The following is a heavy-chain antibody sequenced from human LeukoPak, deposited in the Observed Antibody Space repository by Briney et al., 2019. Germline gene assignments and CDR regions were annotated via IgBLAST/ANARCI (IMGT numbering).Heavy chain of an antibody. V-gene: IGHV3-21*01. CDR2: ISSTSSYI. J-gene: IGHJ6*02. CDR3: ARDASGSYYGMDV. Sequence: GGSLRLSCAASGFTFSSYSMNWVRQAPGKGLEWVSSISSTSSYIYYADSVKGRFTISRDNAKNSLYLQMNSLRAEDTAVYYCARDASGSYYGMDVWGQGTTVTVSS. D-gene: IGHD3-10*01. CDR1: GFTFSSYS.